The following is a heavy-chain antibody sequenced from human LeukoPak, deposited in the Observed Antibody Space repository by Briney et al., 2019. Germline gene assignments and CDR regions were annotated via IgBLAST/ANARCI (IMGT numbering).Heavy chain of an antibody. J-gene: IGHJ3*02. CDR3: ANFGSDAFDI. V-gene: IGHV1-69*05. CDR2: IIPIFGTA. Sequence: ASVKVSCKASGGTFSNYAISWVRQAPGQGLEWMGRIIPIFGTANYAQKFQGRVTITTDESTSTAYMELSSLRSEDKAVYYCANFGSDAFDIWGQGTMVTVSS. D-gene: IGHD2/OR15-2a*01. CDR1: GGTFSNYA.